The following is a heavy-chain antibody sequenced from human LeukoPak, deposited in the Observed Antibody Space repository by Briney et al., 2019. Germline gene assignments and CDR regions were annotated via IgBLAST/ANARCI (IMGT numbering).Heavy chain of an antibody. CDR3: ARQSGGSYVYFDY. CDR1: GGSISSYY. CDR2: VSSTENT. D-gene: IGHD3-22*01. J-gene: IGHJ4*02. Sequence: SETLSLTCTVSGGSISSYYWSWIRQPAGRGLEWIGRVSSTENTNYNPSLRTRVTISPDKSKNQFSLKLTSVTAADTAVYYCARQSGGSYVYFDYWGQGALVTVSS. V-gene: IGHV4-4*07.